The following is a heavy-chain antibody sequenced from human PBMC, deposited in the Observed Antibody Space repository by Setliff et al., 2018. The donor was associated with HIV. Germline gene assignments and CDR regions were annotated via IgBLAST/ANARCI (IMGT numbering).Heavy chain of an antibody. J-gene: IGHJ6*03. V-gene: IGHV4-4*07. CDR1: GGSISSYY. Sequence: SETLSLTCTVSGGSISSYYWSWIRQPAGKGLEWMGRIYTSGSTNYNPSLKSRVTMSVDTSKNQFSLKLSSVTAADTAVYYCARVVYSGSYYYMDVWGKGTTVTVSS. CDR3: ARVVYSGSYYYMDV. D-gene: IGHD1-26*01. CDR2: IYTSGST.